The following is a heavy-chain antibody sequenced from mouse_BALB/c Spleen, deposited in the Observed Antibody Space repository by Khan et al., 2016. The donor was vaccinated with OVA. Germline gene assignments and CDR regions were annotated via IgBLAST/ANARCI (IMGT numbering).Heavy chain of an antibody. J-gene: IGHJ3*01. CDR3: AISFLYGSSTWIAY. D-gene: IGHD1-1*01. Sequence: QVQLQQPGAELVKPGASVKLSCKASGYPLTSYWLHWVKQRPGQGLEWIGEIDPSDSYTNYNQKFKGKATLTVDKSSRTTYMQPSSLTSEDSAVYYCAISFLYGSSTWIAYWGQGTLVTVSA. V-gene: IGHV1-69*02. CDR2: IDPSDSYT. CDR1: GYPLTSYW.